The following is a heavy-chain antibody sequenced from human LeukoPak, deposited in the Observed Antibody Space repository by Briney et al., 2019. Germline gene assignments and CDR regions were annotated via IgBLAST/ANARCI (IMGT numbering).Heavy chain of an antibody. Sequence: PSETLSLTCAVYGGAFSGYYWSWIRQPPGKGLEWIGEINHSGSTNYNPSLKSRVTISVDTSKNQFSLKLSSVTAADTAVYYCARARFKHLYGMDVWGQGTTVTVSS. CDR2: INHSGST. V-gene: IGHV4-34*01. J-gene: IGHJ6*02. CDR3: ARARFKHLYGMDV. D-gene: IGHD3-3*01. CDR1: GGAFSGYY.